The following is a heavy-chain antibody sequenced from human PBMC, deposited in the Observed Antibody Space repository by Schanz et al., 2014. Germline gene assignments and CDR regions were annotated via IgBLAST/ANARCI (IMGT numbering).Heavy chain of an antibody. V-gene: IGHV3-11*06. D-gene: IGHD3-16*01. CDR2: ISSTSTYL. Sequence: VQLVESGGDLVKPGGSLRLSCAASGFTFSDYYMSWIRQAPGKGLEWVSSISSTSTYLYYADSVKGRFTISRDSARNSLYLQMSSLRAEDTAVYYCARGTPFLCDYWGQGTLVTVSS. CDR3: ARGTPFLCDY. J-gene: IGHJ4*02. CDR1: GFTFSDYY.